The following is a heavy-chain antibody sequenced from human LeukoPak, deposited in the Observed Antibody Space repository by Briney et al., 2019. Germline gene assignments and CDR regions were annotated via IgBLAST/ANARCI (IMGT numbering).Heavy chain of an antibody. CDR3: AKVLRGTTDPDAFDI. CDR2: ISGSGGST. Sequence: GGSLRLSCAASGFTFSSYAMSWVRQAPGKGLEWVSGISGSGGSTYYAASVKGRFTISRDNSKNKLYLQMNSLRAEDTAVYYCAKVLRGTTDPDAFDIWGQGTMVTVSS. V-gene: IGHV3-23*01. CDR1: GFTFSSYA. J-gene: IGHJ3*02. D-gene: IGHD1-1*01.